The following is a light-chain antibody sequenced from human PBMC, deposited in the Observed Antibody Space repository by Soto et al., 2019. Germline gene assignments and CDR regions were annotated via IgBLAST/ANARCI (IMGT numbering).Light chain of an antibody. V-gene: IGKV1-27*01. Sequence: DIKMTQSPSSLSASVGDRLTITCRASQDISDYLAWYQQTPGRVPKLLIYATSTLQSGVPSRFSGSGSWTDFTLTISSLQPEDVATYYCQKYNSAPLTFGGGTKVEIK. J-gene: IGKJ4*01. CDR3: QKYNSAPLT. CDR2: ATS. CDR1: QDISDY.